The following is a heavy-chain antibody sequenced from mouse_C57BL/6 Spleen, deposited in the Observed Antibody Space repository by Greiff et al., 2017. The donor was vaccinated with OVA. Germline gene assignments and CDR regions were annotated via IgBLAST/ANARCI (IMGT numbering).Heavy chain of an antibody. CDR3: TATSNTVVDFDV. V-gene: IGHV6-3*01. D-gene: IGHD1-1*01. Sequence: DVQLQESGGGLVQPGGSMKLSCVASGFPFSNYWMNWVRQSPEKGLEWVAQIRLKSDNYATPYPVSVTGRFTLSRDDAKSSVYLQMNNLRAEDTEIYYCTATSNTVVDFDVWGTGTTVTVSS. J-gene: IGHJ1*03. CDR1: GFPFSNYW. CDR2: IRLKSDNYAT.